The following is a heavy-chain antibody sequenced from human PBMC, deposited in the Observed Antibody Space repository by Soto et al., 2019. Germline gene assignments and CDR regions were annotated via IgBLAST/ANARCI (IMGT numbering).Heavy chain of an antibody. D-gene: IGHD5-18*01. CDR2: IYYSGST. CDR3: ASQSERGYSYGDFDY. V-gene: IGHV4-59*08. J-gene: IGHJ4*02. CDR1: GGSISSYY. Sequence: SETLSLTCTVSGGSISSYYWSWIRQPPGKGLEWIGYIYYSGSTNYNPSLKSRVTISVDTSKNQFSLKLSSMTAADTAVYYCASQSERGYSYGDFDYWGQGTLVTVSS.